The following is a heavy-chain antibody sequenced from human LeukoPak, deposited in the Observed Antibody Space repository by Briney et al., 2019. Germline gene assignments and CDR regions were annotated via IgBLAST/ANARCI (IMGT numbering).Heavy chain of an antibody. J-gene: IGHJ4*02. CDR1: GFTVSSNY. V-gene: IGHV3-66*01. CDR3: ARVTAYDSSGYYGGDYFDY. D-gene: IGHD3-22*01. Sequence: PGGSLRLSCAVSGFTVSSNYMTWVRQAPGKGLQWVSIIYLGGSTFYADSVKGRFTISIDHSKNTLDLQMDSLRAEDTAVYHCARVTAYDSSGYYGGDYFDYWGQGTLVTVSS. CDR2: IYLGGST.